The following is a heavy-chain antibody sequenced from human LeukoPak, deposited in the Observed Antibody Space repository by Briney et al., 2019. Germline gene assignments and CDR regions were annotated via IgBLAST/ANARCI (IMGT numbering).Heavy chain of an antibody. CDR1: GYTFGRYW. CDR3: TTDTFGARDS. CDR2: INEDGSST. Sequence: GGSLRLSCAASGYTFGRYWMHWVRQGPGKGLVWVSRINEDGSSTSYAESVRGRFTISRDNAKNTLYLQMNSLRAEDAAVYYCTTDTFGARDSWGQGTLVTVSS. D-gene: IGHD3-10*01. V-gene: IGHV3-74*01. J-gene: IGHJ4*02.